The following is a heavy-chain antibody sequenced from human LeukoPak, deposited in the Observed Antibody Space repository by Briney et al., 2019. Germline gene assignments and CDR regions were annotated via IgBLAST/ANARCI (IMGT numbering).Heavy chain of an antibody. J-gene: IGHJ4*02. D-gene: IGHD5-18*01. CDR2: IIPILGIA. CDR1: GGTFSSYA. Sequence: SVKVSCKASGGTFSSYAIGWVRQTPGQGLEWMGRIIPILGIANYAQKLQGRVTITADKSTSTAYMELSSLRSEDTAVYYCARAASGYSYGDYFDYWGQGTLVTVSS. CDR3: ARAASGYSYGDYFDY. V-gene: IGHV1-69*04.